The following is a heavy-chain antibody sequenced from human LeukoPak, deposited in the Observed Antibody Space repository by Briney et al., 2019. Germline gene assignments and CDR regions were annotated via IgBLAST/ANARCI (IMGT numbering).Heavy chain of an antibody. CDR3: AKENQRGYSGYGIDY. J-gene: IGHJ4*02. V-gene: IGHV3-23*01. CDR2: ISGSGGST. CDR1: GFTFSSYG. Sequence: PGGSLRLSCAASGFTFSSYGMSWVRQAPGKGLEWVSAISGSGGSTYYADSVKGRFTISRDNSKNTLYLQMNSLRAEDTAVYYCAKENQRGYSGYGIDYWGQGTLVTVSS. D-gene: IGHD5-12*01.